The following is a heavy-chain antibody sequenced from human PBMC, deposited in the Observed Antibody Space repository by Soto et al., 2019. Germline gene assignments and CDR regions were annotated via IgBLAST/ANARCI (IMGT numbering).Heavy chain of an antibody. J-gene: IGHJ4*02. CDR1: GYTFTSYW. CDR2: IYPGDSDT. V-gene: IGHV5-51*01. CDR3: ARHEGIVGAPLDY. D-gene: IGHD1-26*01. Sequence: GESLKISCKVSGYTFTSYWIGWVRQMPGKGLEWMGTIYPGDSDTRYSPSFQGQVTISADKSITTAYLQWSSLKASDTAMYYCARHEGIVGAPLDYWGQGTLVTVSS.